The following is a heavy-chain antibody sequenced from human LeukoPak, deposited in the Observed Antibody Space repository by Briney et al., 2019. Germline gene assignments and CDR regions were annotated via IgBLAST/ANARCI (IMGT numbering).Heavy chain of an antibody. J-gene: IGHJ5*02. Sequence: PSQTLSLTCTVSGGSISSGSYDWSWIRQPAGKGLEWIGRIYTSGSTNYNPSLKSRVTISVGTSKNQFSLKLSSVTAADTAVYYCARHYCSSTSCYHPWGQGTLVTVSS. D-gene: IGHD2-2*01. V-gene: IGHV4-61*02. CDR1: GGSISSGSYD. CDR3: ARHYCSSTSCYHP. CDR2: IYTSGST.